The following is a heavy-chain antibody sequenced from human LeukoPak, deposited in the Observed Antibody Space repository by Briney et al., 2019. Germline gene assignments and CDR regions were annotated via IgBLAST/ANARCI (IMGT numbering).Heavy chain of an antibody. CDR1: GFSFSTYG. Sequence: PGGSLRLSCAASGFSFSTYGMHWVRQVPGKGLEWVAVIWFDGNNKYYADSVKGRFTISRDNSKNTLFLQMNSLRAEDTALYYCAKDMYKYSGSSLDIWGQGTMVTVSS. CDR3: AKDMYKYSGSSLDI. CDR2: IWFDGNNK. D-gene: IGHD1-26*01. J-gene: IGHJ3*02. V-gene: IGHV3-33*06.